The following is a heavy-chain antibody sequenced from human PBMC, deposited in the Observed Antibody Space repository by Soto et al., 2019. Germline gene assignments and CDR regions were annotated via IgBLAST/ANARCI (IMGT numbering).Heavy chain of an antibody. CDR3: ARGDMEREPGLVTAAIEGMDV. CDR2: IIPIFGIA. CDR1: GGTFSRDS. J-gene: IGHJ6*02. Sequence: QVQLVQSGAEVKKPGSSVKVSCKASGGTFSRDSITWVRQAHGHGLEWIGRIIPIFGIASYAQKCQGRVTITEDEPTSAAYREQRSLWSDDTAVYYCARGDMEREPGLVTAAIEGMDVWGQGTTGTVSS. V-gene: IGHV1-69*02. D-gene: IGHD2-2*01.